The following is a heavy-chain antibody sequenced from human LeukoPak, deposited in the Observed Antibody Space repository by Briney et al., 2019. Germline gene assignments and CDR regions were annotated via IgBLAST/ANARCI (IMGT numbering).Heavy chain of an antibody. Sequence: SETLSLTCTVSGGSISSYYWSWIRQPPGKGLEWIGYIYYSGSTNYNPSLKSRVTISVDTSKNQFSLKLSSVTAADTAVYYCASLVNNWNDDNWSDPWGQGTLVTVSS. D-gene: IGHD1-1*01. CDR3: ASLVNNWNDDNWSDP. J-gene: IGHJ5*02. CDR1: GGSISSYY. CDR2: IYYSGST. V-gene: IGHV4-59*01.